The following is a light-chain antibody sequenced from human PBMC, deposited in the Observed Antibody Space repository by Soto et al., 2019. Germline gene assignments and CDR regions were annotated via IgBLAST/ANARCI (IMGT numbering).Light chain of an antibody. J-gene: IGKJ5*01. CDR3: QQYGSSPIT. CDR1: ADVSSSY. CDR2: DAS. Sequence: EIVLTQSPATLSFSPGERATLSCGASADVSSSYVAWYQQKSGLAPRLLIHDASSRATGIPGRFSGSKSGTDFTLTIRRLEPEDAGVYYCQQYGSSPITFGQGTRLDLK. V-gene: IGKV3D-20*01.